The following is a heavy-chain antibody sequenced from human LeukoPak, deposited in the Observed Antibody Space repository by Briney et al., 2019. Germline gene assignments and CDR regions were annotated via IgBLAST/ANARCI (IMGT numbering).Heavy chain of an antibody. CDR2: ISGSGGST. J-gene: IGHJ4*02. CDR1: GFTFSSYA. Sequence: GGSLRLSGAASGFTFSSYAMSWVRQAPGKGLEWVSAISGSGGSTYYADSVKGRFTISRDNSKNTLYLQVNSLRAEDTAVYYCANNGRGEWLSQKWGQGTLVTVSS. D-gene: IGHD3-3*01. CDR3: ANNGRGEWLSQK. V-gene: IGHV3-23*01.